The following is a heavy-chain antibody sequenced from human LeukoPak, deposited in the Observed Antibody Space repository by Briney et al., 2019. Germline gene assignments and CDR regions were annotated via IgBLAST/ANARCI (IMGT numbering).Heavy chain of an antibody. CDR1: GFIVSSNY. J-gene: IGHJ5*02. Sequence: GGSLRLSCAASGFIVSSNYMSWVRQAPGKGLEWVSVIYSGGRTYYAASVKGRFTISRDNSKNTLFLQMNSLSTEDTAVYYCARHSSGWYYNWFDPWGQGTLVTVSS. CDR2: IYSGGRT. D-gene: IGHD6-19*01. V-gene: IGHV3-66*04. CDR3: ARHSSGWYYNWFDP.